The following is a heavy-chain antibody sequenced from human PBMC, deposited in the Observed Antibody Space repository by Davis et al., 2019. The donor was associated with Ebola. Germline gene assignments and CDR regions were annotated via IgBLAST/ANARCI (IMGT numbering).Heavy chain of an antibody. Sequence: GESLKISCAASGFTFSIYSMNWVRQAPGKVLEWVSSISSSSSYIYYADSVKGRFTISRDNAKNSLYLQMNSLRAEDTAVYYCARDLYYYDSSGYYYAFDYWGQGTLVTVSS. CDR1: GFTFSIYS. V-gene: IGHV3-21*01. J-gene: IGHJ4*02. D-gene: IGHD3-22*01. CDR2: ISSSSSYI. CDR3: ARDLYYYDSSGYYYAFDY.